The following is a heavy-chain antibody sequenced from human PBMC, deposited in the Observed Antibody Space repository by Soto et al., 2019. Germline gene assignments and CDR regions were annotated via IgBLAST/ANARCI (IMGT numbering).Heavy chain of an antibody. Sequence: SETLSLTSSVSGVSMRNSYWTWIRQSAGKGLEWIGRISTSGNTNYNPSLNSRLTMSVDTSKNQVSLKLTSVTAADTAVYYCARGGGVPALGDPWGQGTLVTVSS. CDR3: ARGGGVPALGDP. CDR1: GVSMRNSY. CDR2: ISTSGNT. V-gene: IGHV4-4*07. J-gene: IGHJ5*02. D-gene: IGHD3-16*01.